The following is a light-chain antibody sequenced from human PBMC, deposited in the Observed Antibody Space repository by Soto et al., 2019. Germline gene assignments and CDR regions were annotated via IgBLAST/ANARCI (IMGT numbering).Light chain of an antibody. J-gene: IGKJ1*01. Sequence: GDRVTITCRASQTINSWLAWYQQKPGKAPKLLIYKASYLQSWVPSTFSGSGSGTEFTLTISSLQSEDFGVYYCQQYNKWPWTFGRGTKVDI. CDR1: QTINSW. V-gene: IGKV1-5*03. CDR2: KAS. CDR3: QQYNKWPWT.